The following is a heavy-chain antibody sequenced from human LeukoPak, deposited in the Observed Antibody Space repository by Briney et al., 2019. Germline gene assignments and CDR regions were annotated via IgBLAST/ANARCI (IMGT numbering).Heavy chain of an antibody. J-gene: IGHJ6*02. V-gene: IGHV4-59*01. CDR2: IYYSGST. CDR1: GGSISSYY. CDR3: ARDSGYYDSSGPYYYYYGMDV. D-gene: IGHD3-22*01. Sequence: PSETLSLTCTVSGGSISSYYWSWIRQPPGKGLEWIGYIYYSGSTNYNPSLKSRVTISVDTSKNQFSLKLSSVTAADTAVYCCARDSGYYDSSGPYYYYYGMDVWGQGTTVTVSS.